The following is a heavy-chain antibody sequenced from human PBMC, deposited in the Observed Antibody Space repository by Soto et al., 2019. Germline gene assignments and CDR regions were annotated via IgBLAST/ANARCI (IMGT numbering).Heavy chain of an antibody. CDR2: VSYDGSTK. J-gene: IGHJ4*02. CDR1: GFTFSNCG. CDR3: AKAGKYYYDSGGHPHYFDS. D-gene: IGHD3-22*01. Sequence: GGSLRLSCAASGFTFSNCGMHWVRQAPGKGLEWVAVVSYDGSTKYYANSVKGRFTISRGNSKNTLSLEMNSLRAEDTAIYHCAKAGKYYYDSGGHPHYFDSWGQGTVVTVSS. V-gene: IGHV3-30*18.